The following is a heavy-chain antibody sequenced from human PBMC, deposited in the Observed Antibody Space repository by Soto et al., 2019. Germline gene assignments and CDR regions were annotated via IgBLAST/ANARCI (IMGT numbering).Heavy chain of an antibody. Sequence: QVQLQESGPGLVKPSQTLSLTCTVSGGSISSGDYYWSWIRQPPGKGLEWIGYIYYSGSTYYNLSLKSRVTISVDTSKNQFSLKLSSVTAADTAVYYCARGVGGSTAGGGMDVWGQGTTVTVSS. CDR3: ARGVGGSTAGGGMDV. CDR1: GGSISSGDYY. J-gene: IGHJ6*02. V-gene: IGHV4-30-4*01. D-gene: IGHD1-26*01. CDR2: IYYSGST.